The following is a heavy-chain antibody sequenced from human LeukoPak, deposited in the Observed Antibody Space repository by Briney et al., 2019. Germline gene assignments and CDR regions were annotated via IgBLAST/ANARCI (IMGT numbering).Heavy chain of an antibody. J-gene: IGHJ6*02. V-gene: IGHV3-23*01. CDR2: ISGSGGST. Sequence: QPGGSLRLSCAASGFTFSSYAMSWVRQAPGKGLEWVSAISGSGGSTYYADSVKGRFTISRDNSKNTLYLQMNSLRAEDTAVYYCAHFGVVEKLSYGMDVWGQGTTVTVSS. D-gene: IGHD3-3*01. CDR1: GFTFSSYA. CDR3: AHFGVVEKLSYGMDV.